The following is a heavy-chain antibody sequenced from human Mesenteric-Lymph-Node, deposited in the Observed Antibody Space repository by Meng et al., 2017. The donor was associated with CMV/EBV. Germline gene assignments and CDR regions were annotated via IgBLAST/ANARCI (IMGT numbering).Heavy chain of an antibody. CDR3: AAPRLFKIVFDY. V-gene: IGHV3-30*02. J-gene: IGHJ4*02. CDR1: GFTFSTYG. CDR2: IWYDGSNK. D-gene: IGHD2-15*01. Sequence: GESLKISCEASGFTFSTYGMYWVRQAPGKGLEWVASIWYDGSNKKYADSVKGRFTISRDNSKNTLYLQMNSLRAGDTALYYCAAPRLFKIVFDYWGPGTLVTVSS.